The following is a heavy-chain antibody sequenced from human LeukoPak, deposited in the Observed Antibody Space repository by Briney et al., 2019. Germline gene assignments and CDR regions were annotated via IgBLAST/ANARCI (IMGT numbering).Heavy chain of an antibody. V-gene: IGHV1-69*05. Sequence: APVKVSCKASGGTFSSYAISWVRQAPGQGLEWMGGIIPIFGTANYAQKFQGRVTITTDESTGTAYMELSSLRSEDTAVYYCARDWGDYGPGYFQHWGQGTLVTVSS. CDR2: IIPIFGTA. CDR1: GGTFSSYA. CDR3: ARDWGDYGPGYFQH. J-gene: IGHJ1*01. D-gene: IGHD4-17*01.